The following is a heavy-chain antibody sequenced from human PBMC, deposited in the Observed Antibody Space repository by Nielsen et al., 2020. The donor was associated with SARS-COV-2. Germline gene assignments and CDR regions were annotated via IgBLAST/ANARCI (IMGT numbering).Heavy chain of an antibody. D-gene: IGHD3-22*01. V-gene: IGHV3-74*01. CDR2: IKTDGSRT. CDR3: VRVRDDGHYYDTGPFDY. Sequence: GESLKISCAASGFTFSNYYMNWVRQAPGKGLMWVSRIKTDGSRTDYADSVKGRFTISRDNARDTLYLEMNSLSAEDTAVYYCVRVRDDGHYYDTGPFDYWGQGALVTVSS. J-gene: IGHJ4*02. CDR1: GFTFSNYY.